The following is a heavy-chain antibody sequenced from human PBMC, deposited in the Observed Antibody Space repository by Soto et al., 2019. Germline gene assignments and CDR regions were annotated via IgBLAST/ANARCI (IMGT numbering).Heavy chain of an antibody. CDR2: IYYSGST. CDR3: ARHYYGSGSYYTGFDY. D-gene: IGHD3-10*01. Sequence: QVQLQESGPGLVKPSETLSLTCTVSGGSISSYYWSWIRQPPGKGLEWIGYIYYSGSTNYNPSLKSRVTLSVDTSKNQFSLKLSSVTAADTAVYYCARHYYGSGSYYTGFDYWGQGTLVTVSS. V-gene: IGHV4-59*01. CDR1: GGSISSYY. J-gene: IGHJ4*02.